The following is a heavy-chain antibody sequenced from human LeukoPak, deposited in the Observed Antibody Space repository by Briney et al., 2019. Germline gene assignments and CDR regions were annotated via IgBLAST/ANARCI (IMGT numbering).Heavy chain of an antibody. V-gene: IGHV3-11*01. D-gene: IGHD2-15*01. CDR3: AKAPVTTCRGAFCYPFDY. CDR1: EFSVGSNY. CDR2: ISSSGSTI. J-gene: IGHJ4*02. Sequence: GGSLRLSCAASEFSVGSNYMTWVRQAPGKGLEWVSYISSSGSTIYYADSVKGRFTISRDSSKNTLFLQMNRLRPEDAAVYYCAKAPVTTCRGAFCYPFDYWGLGTLVTVSS.